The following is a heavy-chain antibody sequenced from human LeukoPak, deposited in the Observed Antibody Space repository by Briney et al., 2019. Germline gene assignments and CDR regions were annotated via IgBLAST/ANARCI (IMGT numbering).Heavy chain of an antibody. CDR3: ARVKTIFGVSGDWFDP. D-gene: IGHD3-3*01. Sequence: GGSLRLSCSASGFTFRDYYVAWIRQAPGKGLECVSYISMTSNTISYADSVKGRFSISRDNAKNALYLQMSGLRTEDTAVYYCARVKTIFGVSGDWFDPWGQGTRSPCPQ. CDR2: ISMTSNTI. J-gene: IGHJ5*02. V-gene: IGHV3-11*01. CDR1: GFTFRDYY.